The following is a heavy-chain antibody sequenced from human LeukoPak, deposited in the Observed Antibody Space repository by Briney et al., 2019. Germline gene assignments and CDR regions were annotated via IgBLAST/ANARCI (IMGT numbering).Heavy chain of an antibody. CDR1: GGSISSYY. Sequence: SETLSLTCTVSGGSISSYYWSWIRQPPGKGLEWIGYFYYSGSTNYNPSLKSRVTISVDTSKNQFSLKLSSVTAADTAVYYCASRRPPHYWGQGTLVTVSS. J-gene: IGHJ4*02. CDR2: FYYSGST. CDR3: ASRRPPHY. V-gene: IGHV4-59*12.